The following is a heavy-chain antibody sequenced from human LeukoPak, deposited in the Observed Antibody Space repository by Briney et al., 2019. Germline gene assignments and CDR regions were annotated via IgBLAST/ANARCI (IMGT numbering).Heavy chain of an antibody. CDR3: ARDFLHLGG. Sequence: PWGSLRLSCAASGFTFSNYWMHWVRQAPGKGLVWVSRINTDGSSTSYVDSVKGRFTISRANAKNPLYLQMNSLRAEDTAVYYCARDFLHLGGWGQGTMVTVSS. D-gene: IGHD3-16*01. CDR2: INTDGSST. J-gene: IGHJ3*01. V-gene: IGHV3-74*01. CDR1: GFTFSNYW.